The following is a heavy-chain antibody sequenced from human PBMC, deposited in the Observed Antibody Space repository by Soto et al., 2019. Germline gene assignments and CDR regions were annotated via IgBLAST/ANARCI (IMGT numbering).Heavy chain of an antibody. V-gene: IGHV3-53*01. D-gene: IGHD3-10*01. J-gene: IGHJ3*02. CDR3: AREWDYYGSGNAFDI. Sequence: GGSLRLSCAASGFTVSSNYMSWVRQAPGKGLEWVSVIYSGGSTYYADSVKGRFTISRDNSKNTLYLQMNSLRAEDTAVYYCAREWDYYGSGNAFDIWGQGTMVTVSS. CDR1: GFTVSSNY. CDR2: IYSGGST.